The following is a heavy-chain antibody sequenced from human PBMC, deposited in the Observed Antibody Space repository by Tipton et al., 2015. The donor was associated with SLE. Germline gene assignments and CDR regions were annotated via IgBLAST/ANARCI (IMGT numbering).Heavy chain of an antibody. CDR1: GGPISSSSYY. CDR3: AVWGSATTTTGYMDV. V-gene: IGHV4-39*01. D-gene: IGHD3-16*01. CDR2: IYYSGST. Sequence: TLSLTCTVSGGPISSSSYYWGWIRQPPGKGLEWIGSIYYSGSTYYNPSLKSRVTISVDTSKNQFSLKLSSVTAADTAVYYCAVWGSATTTTGYMDVWGKGTTVTVSS. J-gene: IGHJ6*03.